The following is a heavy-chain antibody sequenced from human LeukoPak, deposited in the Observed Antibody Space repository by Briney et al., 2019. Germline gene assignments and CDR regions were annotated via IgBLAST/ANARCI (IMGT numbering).Heavy chain of an antibody. CDR3: ARGTGEGYSYGRYYFDY. CDR2: ITPSSGGT. V-gene: IGHV1-2*02. CDR1: GYTLTDYY. Sequence: ASVKVSCKASGYTLTDYYIHWVRQAPGQGLEWMGWITPSSGGTIYAQKFQGRVTMTRDMSTSTAYMELSRLRSDDTAVYYCARGTGEGYSYGRYYFDYWGQGTLVTVSS. D-gene: IGHD5-18*01. J-gene: IGHJ4*02.